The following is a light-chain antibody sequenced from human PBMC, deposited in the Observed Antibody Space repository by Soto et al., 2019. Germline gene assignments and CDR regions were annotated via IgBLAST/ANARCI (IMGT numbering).Light chain of an antibody. CDR3: QQRGNWPLT. CDR2: DAS. V-gene: IGKV3-11*01. CDR1: QSVGSY. J-gene: IGKJ1*01. Sequence: EIVLTQSPATLSLSPGDRATISCSASQSVGSYFAWYQQKPGQAPRLLIYDASNRATGIPARFSGSGSGTDFTLTISSLEPEDFAVYYCQQRGNWPLTFGQGTKVDIK.